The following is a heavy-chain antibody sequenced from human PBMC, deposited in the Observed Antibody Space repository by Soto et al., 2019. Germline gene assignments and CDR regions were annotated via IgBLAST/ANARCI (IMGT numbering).Heavy chain of an antibody. D-gene: IGHD1-1*01. Sequence: QVQLEQSGAEVKKPGASVKVSCKASGYTFTGYYMHWVRQAPGQGLEWMGWINPNSGGKNYAQKFQGWVTMTRDTSISTACMELSRLRSDDTAVYYCARAGNRDAFDIWGQGTMVTVSS. J-gene: IGHJ3*02. CDR2: INPNSGGK. CDR1: GYTFTGYY. CDR3: ARAGNRDAFDI. V-gene: IGHV1-2*04.